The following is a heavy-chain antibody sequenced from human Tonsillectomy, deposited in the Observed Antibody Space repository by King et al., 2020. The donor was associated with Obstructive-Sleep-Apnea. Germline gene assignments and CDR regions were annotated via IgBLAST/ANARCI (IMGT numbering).Heavy chain of an antibody. J-gene: IGHJ4*02. D-gene: IGHD1-26*01. CDR3: ARDRGGAGPTTTDY. V-gene: IGHV3-74*01. CDR1: GFTFRTSW. CDR2: INSDGSST. Sequence: DVQLVESGGGLVQPGGSLRLSCAASGFTFRTSWMHWVRQAPGKGLVWVSRINSDGSSTIYADLVKGRFTISIDNAKNTLYLQMNSLRAEDTAVYYCARDRGGAGPTTTDYWGQGTLVTVSS.